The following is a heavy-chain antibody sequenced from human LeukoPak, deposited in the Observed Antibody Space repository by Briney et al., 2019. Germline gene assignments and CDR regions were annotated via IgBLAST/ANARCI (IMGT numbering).Heavy chain of an antibody. V-gene: IGHV4-34*01. CDR3: ARGRKYYDILTGSYRPSHYFYMDV. CDR2: INRSGIA. CDR1: DESFNNYF. Sequence: SETLSPTCAVYDESFNNYFWNWIRQSPGKGLEWIGEINRSGIANYNPSLKGRLTMSADMSKNQFSLNLPSVTAADTAVYFCARGRKYYDILTGSYRPSHYFYMDVWGNGTTVTVSS. J-gene: IGHJ6*03. D-gene: IGHD3-9*01.